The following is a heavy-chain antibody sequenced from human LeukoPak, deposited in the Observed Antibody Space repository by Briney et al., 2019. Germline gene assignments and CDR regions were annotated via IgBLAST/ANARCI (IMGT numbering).Heavy chain of an antibody. CDR3: ARARYCSSTSGSLPPRGPIDY. CDR2: INHSGST. Sequence: SETLSLTCAVYGGSFSGYYWSWIRQPPGKGLEWIGEINHSGSTNYNPSLKSRVTISVDTSKNQFSLKLSSVTAADTAVYYCARARYCSSTSGSLPPRGPIDYWGQGTLVTVSS. CDR1: GGSFSGYY. V-gene: IGHV4-34*01. D-gene: IGHD2-2*01. J-gene: IGHJ4*02.